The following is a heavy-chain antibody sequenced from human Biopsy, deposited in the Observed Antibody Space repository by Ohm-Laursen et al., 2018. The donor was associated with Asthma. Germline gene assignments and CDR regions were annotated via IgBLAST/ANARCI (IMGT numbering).Heavy chain of an antibody. CDR1: GGTFSNFA. J-gene: IGHJ4*02. V-gene: IGHV1-69*06. CDR2: IMTVFGTT. D-gene: IGHD4-17*01. CDR3: ASDVPKDYVRYNFQF. Sequence: SVKVSCNAPGGTFSNFAISWVRQAPGQGLEWLGGIMTVFGTTNYARRFQGRVTMTEDTSTNTAYMELSSLSSDDTAVYYCASDVPKDYVRYNFQFWGQGTLVTVSS.